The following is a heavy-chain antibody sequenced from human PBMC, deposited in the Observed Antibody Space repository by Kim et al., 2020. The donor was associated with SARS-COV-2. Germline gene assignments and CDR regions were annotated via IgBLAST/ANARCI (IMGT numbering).Heavy chain of an antibody. V-gene: IGHV1-18*01. CDR2: ISAYNGNT. J-gene: IGHJ4*02. Sequence: ASVKVSCKASGYTFTSYGISWVRQAPGQGLEWMGWISAYNGNTNYAQKLQGRATITTDTSTSTAYMELKSLRSDDTAVYYCARGLGGGGVVVTANRPFDYWGQGTLVTVSS. CDR3: ARGLGGGGVVVTANRPFDY. D-gene: IGHD2-21*02. CDR1: GYTFTSYG.